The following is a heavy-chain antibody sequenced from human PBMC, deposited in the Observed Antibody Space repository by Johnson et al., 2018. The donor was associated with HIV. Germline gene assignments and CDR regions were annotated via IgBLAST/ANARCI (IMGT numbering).Heavy chain of an antibody. J-gene: IGHJ3*02. V-gene: IGHV3-74*03. CDR3: ARERVAVTGPTRAFDI. CDR2: IYNDGSRT. CDR1: GFTVSSNY. D-gene: IGHD6-19*01. Sequence: MLLVESGGGLVQPGGSLRLSCAASGFTVSSNYMSWVRQVPGKRPVWVARIYNDGSRTTYADSVRGRFTISRDNSKNTLHLQMNSLRPEDTAVYYCARERVAVTGPTRAFDIWGQGTMVIVSS.